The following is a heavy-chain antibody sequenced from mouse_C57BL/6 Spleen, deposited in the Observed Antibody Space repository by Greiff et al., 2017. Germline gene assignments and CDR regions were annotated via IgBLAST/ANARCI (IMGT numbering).Heavy chain of an antibody. CDR1: GYTFTSYW. CDR3: ARINYYGSSYRGYFDY. J-gene: IGHJ2*01. D-gene: IGHD1-1*01. CDR2: ITPSSGYT. Sequence: VQLQESGAELAKPGASVKLSCKASGYTFTSYWMHWVKQRPGQGLEWIGYITPSSGYTKYNQKFKDKATWTADKSSSTAYMQLRSLTYEDSAVYYCARINYYGSSYRGYFDYWGQGTTLTVSS. V-gene: IGHV1-7*01.